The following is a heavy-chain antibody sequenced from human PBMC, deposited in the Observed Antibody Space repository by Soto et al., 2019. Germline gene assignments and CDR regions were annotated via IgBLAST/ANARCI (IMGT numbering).Heavy chain of an antibody. J-gene: IGHJ5*02. D-gene: IGHD3-3*02. CDR3: ARGAFSAEEKSDWFAP. CDR1: GGAITSPNYF. CDR2: IFYNGRT. Sequence: QVPLQESGPELVRPSETLSLTSSVSGGAITSPNYFWGWVRRAPGRGPEWNGNIFYNGRTDYRPSVQSRVTISVDTSRNKVSLRLASVIAAETAICYCARGAFSAEEKSDWFAPWRHGTLVTVSS. V-gene: IGHV4-39*01.